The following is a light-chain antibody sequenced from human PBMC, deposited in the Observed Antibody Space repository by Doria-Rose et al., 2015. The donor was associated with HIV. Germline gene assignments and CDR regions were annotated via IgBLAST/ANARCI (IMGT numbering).Light chain of an antibody. Sequence: TXXPGTXXLSXGXXAXLXXXXXXXFXSTXLAWYQQKPGQAPSLLIYDGSTRATGIPDGFSASGXGTDFTLTINRLEPEDFALYYCHQYGTSWTFGQGTKVEI. CDR3: HQYGTSWT. CDR1: XXFXSTX. V-gene: IGKV3-20*01. CDR2: DGS. J-gene: IGKJ1*01.